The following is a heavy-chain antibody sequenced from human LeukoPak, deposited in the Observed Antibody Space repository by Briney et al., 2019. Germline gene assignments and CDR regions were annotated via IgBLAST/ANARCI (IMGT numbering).Heavy chain of an antibody. CDR1: GFTFSNAW. CDR3: TTDWRYYYDSSGYYPLGC. V-gene: IGHV3-15*01. CDR2: IKSKTDGGTT. J-gene: IGHJ4*02. Sequence: GGSLRLSCAASGFTFSNAWMSWVRQAPGKGLEWVGRIKSKTDGGTTDCAAPVKGRFTISRDDSKNTLYLQMNSLKTEDTAVYYCTTDWRYYYDSSGYYPLGCWGQGTLVTVSS. D-gene: IGHD3-22*01.